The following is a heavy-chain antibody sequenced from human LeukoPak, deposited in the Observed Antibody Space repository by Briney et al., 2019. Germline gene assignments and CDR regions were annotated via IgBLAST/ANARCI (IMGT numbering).Heavy chain of an antibody. CDR3: ARVSATVESFDP. CDR2: ISAYNGNT. V-gene: IGHV1-18*01. Sequence: ASVKVSCKASGYTFTSYGISWVRQAPGQGLEWVGWISAYNGNTNYAQKLQGRVTMTTDTSTSTAYMELRSLRSDDTAVYYCARVSATVESFDPWGQGTLVTVSS. J-gene: IGHJ5*02. D-gene: IGHD4-11*01. CDR1: GYTFTSYG.